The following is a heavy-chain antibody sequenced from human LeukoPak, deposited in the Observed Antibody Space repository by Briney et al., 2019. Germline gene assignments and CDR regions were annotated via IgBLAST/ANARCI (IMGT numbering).Heavy chain of an antibody. Sequence: AAVKVSCKASGYTFTSYGISSVRQAPGQGVEWMGWISAYNGNTNYAQKLQGRVTMTTDTSTSTAYMELRSLRSDDTAVYYCARDRPITMIVVVIHDAFDIWGQGTMVTVSS. CDR2: ISAYNGNT. V-gene: IGHV1-18*01. CDR1: GYTFTSYG. CDR3: ARDRPITMIVVVIHDAFDI. J-gene: IGHJ3*02. D-gene: IGHD3-22*01.